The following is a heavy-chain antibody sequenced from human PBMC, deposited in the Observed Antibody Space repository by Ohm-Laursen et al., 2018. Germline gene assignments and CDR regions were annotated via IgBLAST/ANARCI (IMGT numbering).Heavy chain of an antibody. CDR1: GFTFSSYG. Sequence: SLRLSCSASGFTFSSYGMHWVRQAPGKGLEWVAVIWYDGSNKYYADSVKGRFTISRDNSKNTLYLQMNSLRAEDTAVYYCAREAPAAHGAFDIWGQGTMVTVSS. D-gene: IGHD2-2*01. CDR2: IWYDGSNK. CDR3: AREAPAAHGAFDI. J-gene: IGHJ3*02. V-gene: IGHV3-33*01.